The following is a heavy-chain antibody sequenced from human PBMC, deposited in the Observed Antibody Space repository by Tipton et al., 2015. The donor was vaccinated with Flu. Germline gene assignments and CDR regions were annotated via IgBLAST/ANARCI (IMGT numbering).Heavy chain of an antibody. D-gene: IGHD6-19*01. CDR1: GGSISDDSFS. Sequence: TLSLTCTVSGGSISDDSFSWSWLRQPAGRGLEWIGRIYAPGNINYNPSLKSRVTISLDTSKNHFSLRLTSVTAADTALYFCARAESSLWAGHYYGLDVWGQGTTVTVSS. V-gene: IGHV4-61*02. CDR3: ARAESSLWAGHYYGLDV. J-gene: IGHJ6*02. CDR2: IYAPGNI.